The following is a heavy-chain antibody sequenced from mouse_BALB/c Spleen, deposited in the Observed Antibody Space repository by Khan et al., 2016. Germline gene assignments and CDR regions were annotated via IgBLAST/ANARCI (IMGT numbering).Heavy chain of an antibody. CDR2: ISSGGSYT. CDR3: ASYRYDVGFDY. CDR1: GFTFSSYG. Sequence: EVELVESGGDLVKPGGSLKLSCAASGFTFSSYGMSWVRQTPDKRLEWVATISSGGSYTYYPDSVKGRFTISRDNAKNTLYLQMSSLKSEDTAMYYCASYRYDVGFDYWGQGTTLTVSS. V-gene: IGHV5-6*01. J-gene: IGHJ2*01. D-gene: IGHD2-14*01.